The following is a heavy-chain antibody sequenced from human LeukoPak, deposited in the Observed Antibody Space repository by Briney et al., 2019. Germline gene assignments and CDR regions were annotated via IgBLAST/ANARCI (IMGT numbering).Heavy chain of an antibody. Sequence: GGSLRLSCAASRFTLSNYWMSWVRQAPGKGLEWVANIKQDGSETYYVDSVKGRFTISRDNAKNTLYLQMNSLRAEDTAVYYCARVSSSRGSDYWGQGTLATVSS. D-gene: IGHD6-13*01. J-gene: IGHJ4*02. V-gene: IGHV3-7*01. CDR1: RFTLSNYW. CDR2: IKQDGSET. CDR3: ARVSSSRGSDY.